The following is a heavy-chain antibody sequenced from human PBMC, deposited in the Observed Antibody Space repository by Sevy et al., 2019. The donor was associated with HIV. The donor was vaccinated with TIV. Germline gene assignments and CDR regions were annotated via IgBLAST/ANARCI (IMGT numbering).Heavy chain of an antibody. V-gene: IGHV3-21*01. J-gene: IGHJ6*02. CDR2: ISSSSSNI. CDR1: GFTFSGSA. Sequence: GGSLRLSCSASGFTFSGSALHWVRQAPGKGLEWVSSISSSSSNIYYADSVKGRFTISRDNAKKSLYLQMNSLRAEDTAVYYCARDRDGSGSSGGYGMDVWGQGTTVTVSS. D-gene: IGHD3-10*01. CDR3: ARDRDGSGSSGGYGMDV.